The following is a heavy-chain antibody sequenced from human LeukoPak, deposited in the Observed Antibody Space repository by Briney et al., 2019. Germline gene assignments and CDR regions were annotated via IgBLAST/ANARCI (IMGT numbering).Heavy chain of an antibody. J-gene: IGHJ6*03. CDR1: GGTFSGYG. V-gene: IGHV1-69*13. D-gene: IGHD3-22*01. CDR3: ARGVGILLQGDYFYYMNV. CDR2: IIPIFGTT. Sequence: ASVKVFCKASGGTFSGYGFSWVRQAPGQGLEWMGGIIPIFGTTNYAQNFQGRLTITADEYTSTAYMELSSLRSEDTAVYFCARGVGILLQGDYFYYMNVWGKGTTVTVSS.